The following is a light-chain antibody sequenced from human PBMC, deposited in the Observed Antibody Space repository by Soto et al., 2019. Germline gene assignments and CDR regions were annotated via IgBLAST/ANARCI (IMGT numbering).Light chain of an antibody. CDR2: DVS. V-gene: IGLV2-14*01. CDR3: SSYTSSSTWV. Sequence: QSVLTQPASVSGSPGQSITISCTGTSSDVGGYNYVSWYQQHPGKAPKLMIYDVSNRPSGVSNRFSGSKSGNTASLTISGLQAEDEADYYCSSYTSSSTWVFGGATKLTVL. J-gene: IGLJ3*02. CDR1: SSDVGGYNY.